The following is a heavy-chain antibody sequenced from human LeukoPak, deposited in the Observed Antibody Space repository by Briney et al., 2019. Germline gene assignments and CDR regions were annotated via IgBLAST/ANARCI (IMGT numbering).Heavy chain of an antibody. V-gene: IGHV3-53*01. CDR3: ARGSDLDY. CDR2: IYSGGST. Sequence: GGSLRLSCAASGFTFSSYGMSWVRQAPGNGLEWVSVIYSGGSTYYADSVKGRFSISRDNSKNTLYLQMNSLRAEDTAVYYCARGSDLDYWGQGTLVTVSS. J-gene: IGHJ4*02. CDR1: GFTFSSYG.